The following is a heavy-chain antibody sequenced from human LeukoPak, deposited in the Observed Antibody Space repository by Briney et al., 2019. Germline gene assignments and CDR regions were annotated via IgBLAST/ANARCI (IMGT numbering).Heavy chain of an antibody. CDR1: GGSISSYY. CDR3: ARGQGTVTTH. V-gene: IGHV4-34*01. Sequence: SETLSLTCTVSGGSISSYYWTWIRQPPGKGLEWIGEINHSGSANYSPSLSSRVTISLDMSENQFSLKLTSVTAADTALYYCARGQGTVTTHWGQGTLVTVSS. D-gene: IGHD4-17*01. J-gene: IGHJ4*02. CDR2: INHSGSA.